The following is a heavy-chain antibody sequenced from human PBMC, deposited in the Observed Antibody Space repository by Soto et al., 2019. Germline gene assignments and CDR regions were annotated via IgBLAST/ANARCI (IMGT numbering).Heavy chain of an antibody. CDR1: GFIFSNYG. J-gene: IGHJ3*02. Sequence: GGSLRLSCAASGFIFSNYGMHWVRQAAGKGLEWVAVIWYDGTNKYYADSVKGRFTISRDNSRNALYLQMNSLRAEDMAVYYCARAGDIVMGTHELGAFDIWGQGTVVTVSS. CDR2: IWYDGTNK. CDR3: ARAGDIVMGTHELGAFDI. V-gene: IGHV3-33*01. D-gene: IGHD5-18*01.